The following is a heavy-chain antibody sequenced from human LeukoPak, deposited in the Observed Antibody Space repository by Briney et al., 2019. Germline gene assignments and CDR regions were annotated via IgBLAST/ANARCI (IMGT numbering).Heavy chain of an antibody. V-gene: IGHV4-31*01. D-gene: IGHD3-9*01. Sequence: SETLSLTCTVSGGSFRAVGYYSSWGREHPPEGLGWSEYIYCSGCTYYIPSLKTLVIISVDTYKYQFSLKLSSVTAAVTSVYSCARVNADFDGYGLDVWGQGTTVTVSS. CDR1: GGSFRAVGYY. CDR3: ARVNADFDGYGLDV. J-gene: IGHJ6*02. CDR2: IYCSGCT.